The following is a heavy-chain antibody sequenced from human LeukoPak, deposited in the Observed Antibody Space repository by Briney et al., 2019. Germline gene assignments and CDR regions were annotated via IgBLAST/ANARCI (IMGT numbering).Heavy chain of an antibody. D-gene: IGHD1-14*01. J-gene: IGHJ4*02. CDR1: GFTFSNDW. Sequence: GGSLRLSCTASGFTFSNDWMTWVRQAPKKGLECVATIKEDGTEKYYVDSVKGRFTISRDNAKESLYLQMDGLRAEDTAIYYCARALTTGSGCWGQGTLVTVSS. CDR3: ARALTTGSGC. V-gene: IGHV3-7*01. CDR2: IKEDGTEK.